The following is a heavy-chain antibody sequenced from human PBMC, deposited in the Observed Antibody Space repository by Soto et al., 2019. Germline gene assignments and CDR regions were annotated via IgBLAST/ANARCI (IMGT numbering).Heavy chain of an antibody. CDR2: INPSGGST. CDR1: GYTFTSYY. Sequence: ASVKVSCKASGYTFTSYYMHWVRQAPGQGLEWMGIINPSGGSTSYAQKFQGRVTMTRDTSTSTVYMELSSLRSEDTAVYYCARVKGYYDSSGYYYYYYGMDVWGQGTTVTVSS. J-gene: IGHJ6*02. D-gene: IGHD3-22*01. V-gene: IGHV1-46*01. CDR3: ARVKGYYDSSGYYYYYYGMDV.